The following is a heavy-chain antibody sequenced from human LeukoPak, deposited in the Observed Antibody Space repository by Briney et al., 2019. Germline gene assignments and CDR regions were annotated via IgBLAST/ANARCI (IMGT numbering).Heavy chain of an antibody. V-gene: IGHV1-2*02. D-gene: IGHD5-18*01. CDR1: GYTFTSYY. CDR2: INPNSGCT. Sequence: GASVKVSCKASGYTFTSYYMHWVRHAPGQGLEWMGWINPNSGCTNYAQKFQGRVTMTRDTSISTAYKELSRLRSDDTAVYYCARVSRTQLWLSDFYYWGQGTLVTVSS. CDR3: ARVSRTQLWLSDFYY. J-gene: IGHJ4*01.